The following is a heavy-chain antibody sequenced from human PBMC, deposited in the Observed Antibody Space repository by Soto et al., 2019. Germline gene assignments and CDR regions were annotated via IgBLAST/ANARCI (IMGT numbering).Heavy chain of an antibody. CDR2: ISYDGGNK. V-gene: IGHV3-30*18. CDR1: RFSFSVYG. CDR3: ANARNGNYADLEY. J-gene: IGHJ4*02. D-gene: IGHD1-7*01. Sequence: QVQLVESGGGVVQPGRSLRLSCAASRFSFSVYGMHWVRQTPGKALEWVAAISYDGGNKHYADSVKGRFTVSRDNSKNTLYLQMNSLRGEDTAVYYCANARNGNYADLEYWGQGTLVIVSS.